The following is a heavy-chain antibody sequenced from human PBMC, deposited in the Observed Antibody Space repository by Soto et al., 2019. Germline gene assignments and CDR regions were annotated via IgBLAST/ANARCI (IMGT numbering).Heavy chain of an antibody. CDR3: AKFLDSGPILDTFDY. CDR2: ISGSGGST. D-gene: IGHD5-12*01. Sequence: GGSLRLSCAASGFTFSSYAMSWVRQAPGKGLEWVSAISGSGGSTYYADSVKGRFTISRDNSKNTLYLQMNSLRAEDTAVYYCAKFLDSGPILDTFDYWGQGTLVTVSS. V-gene: IGHV3-23*01. J-gene: IGHJ4*02. CDR1: GFTFSSYA.